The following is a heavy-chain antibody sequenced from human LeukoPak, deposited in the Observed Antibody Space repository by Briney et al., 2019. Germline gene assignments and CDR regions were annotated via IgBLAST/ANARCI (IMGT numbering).Heavy chain of an antibody. Sequence: PSETLSLTCTVSGGSISSSSYYWGWIRQPPGKGLGWIGSIYYSGSTYYNPSLKSRVTISVDTSKNQFSLKLSSVTAADTAVYYCARHYYDSSGYYAFDIWGQGTMVTVSS. V-gene: IGHV4-39*01. D-gene: IGHD3-22*01. CDR3: ARHYYDSSGYYAFDI. J-gene: IGHJ3*02. CDR2: IYYSGST. CDR1: GGSISSSSYY.